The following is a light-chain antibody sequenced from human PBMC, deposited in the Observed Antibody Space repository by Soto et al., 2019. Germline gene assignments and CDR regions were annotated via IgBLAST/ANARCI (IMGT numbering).Light chain of an antibody. CDR3: QQFVNSPYMYT. CDR2: GAS. J-gene: IGKJ2*01. Sequence: DIVLTQSPGTLSLSPGEGATLSCRSSQDLGTDDLAWYQQKPGQAPTLLIFGASRRASGVPDRFNGSESGTEFTLNVSRLEPEDFGVYYCQQFVNSPYMYTFGQGTKLEI. CDR1: QDLGTDD. V-gene: IGKV3-20*01.